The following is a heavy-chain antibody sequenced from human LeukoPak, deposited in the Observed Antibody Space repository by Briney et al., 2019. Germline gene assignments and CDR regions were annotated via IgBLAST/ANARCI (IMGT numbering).Heavy chain of an antibody. CDR2: IVVGSGNT. CDR1: GFTFTISA. J-gene: IGHJ6*02. Sequence: ASVKVSCKASGFTFTISAVQWVRQARGQRLEWIGWIVVGSGNTNYAQKFQERVTITRDVSTNTAYMELSSLRSEDTAVYYCAAEGGVGGPSYYDILTGYSNYYYYYGMDVWGQGTTVTVSS. D-gene: IGHD3-9*01. V-gene: IGHV1-58*01. CDR3: AAEGGVGGPSYYDILTGYSNYYYYYGMDV.